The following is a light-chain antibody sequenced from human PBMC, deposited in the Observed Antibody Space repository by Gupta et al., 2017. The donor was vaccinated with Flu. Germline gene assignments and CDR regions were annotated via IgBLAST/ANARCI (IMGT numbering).Light chain of an antibody. V-gene: IGLV2-23*01. CDR3: CSYADNSYV. J-gene: IGLJ1*01. CDR2: EDT. Sequence: QSALTQPASVSGSPGQSITISCTGTSSDVGNYNRVSWYQQHPGKAPKLMIYEDTKWPSGVSNRFSGSKSGNTASLTISGLQTEDEADYYCCSYADNSYVFGTGTWVTVL. CDR1: SSDVGNYNR.